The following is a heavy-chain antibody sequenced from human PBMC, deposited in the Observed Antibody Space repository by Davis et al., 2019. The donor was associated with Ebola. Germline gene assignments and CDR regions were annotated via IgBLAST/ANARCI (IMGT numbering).Heavy chain of an antibody. J-gene: IGHJ4*02. CDR1: GFTLSNYA. CDR3: AKSILYYPWGFDY. D-gene: IGHD2-15*01. CDR2: ITGSGRST. Sequence: GGSLRLSCALSGFTLSNYAMSWARQAPGKGLEWVSGITGSGRSTYYADSVKGRFTISRDNSKNTLYLQMNSLRAEDTAVYYCAKSILYYPWGFDYWGQGTLVTVSS. V-gene: IGHV3-23*01.